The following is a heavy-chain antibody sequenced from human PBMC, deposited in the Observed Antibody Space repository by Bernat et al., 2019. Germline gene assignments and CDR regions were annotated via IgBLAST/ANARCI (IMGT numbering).Heavy chain of an antibody. J-gene: IGHJ6*02. V-gene: IGHV3-30-3*01. CDR3: ARARIAARKSYYYSGMDV. Sequence: QVQLVESGGGVVQPGRSLRLSCAASGFTFSSYAMHWVRQAPGKGLEWVAVISYDGSNKYYADSVKGRFTISRDNSKNTLYLQMNSLRAEDTAVYYCARARIAARKSYYYSGMDVWGQGTTVTVSS. D-gene: IGHD6-6*01. CDR1: GFTFSSYA. CDR2: ISYDGSNK.